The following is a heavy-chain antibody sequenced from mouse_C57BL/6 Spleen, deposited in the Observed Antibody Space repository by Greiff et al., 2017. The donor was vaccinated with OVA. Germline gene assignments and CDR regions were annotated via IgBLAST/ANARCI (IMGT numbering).Heavy chain of an antibody. D-gene: IGHD2-1*01. CDR3: AREDGNYGWFAY. Sequence: QVQLQQSGPELVKPGASVKISCKASGYAFSSSWMNWVKQRPGKGLEWIGRIYPGDGDTNYNGKFKGKATLTADKSSSTAYMQLSSLTSEDSAVYFCAREDGNYGWFAYWGQGTLVTVSA. J-gene: IGHJ3*01. CDR2: IYPGDGDT. CDR1: GYAFSSSW. V-gene: IGHV1-82*01.